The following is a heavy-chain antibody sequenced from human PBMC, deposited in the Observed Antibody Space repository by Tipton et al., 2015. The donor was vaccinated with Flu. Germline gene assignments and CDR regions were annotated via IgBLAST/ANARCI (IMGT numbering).Heavy chain of an antibody. Sequence: SLRLSCAASGFTFTSYSMNWVRQAPGEGLEWVSAIGGGGATTYFADSVKGRFTISRDNIRDTLYLQMNSLRAEDTAIYYCARVIPEFVAGLSYWGQGTQVSVSS. CDR2: IGGGGATT. J-gene: IGHJ4*02. V-gene: IGHV3-23*01. D-gene: IGHD6-19*01. CDR1: GFTFTSYS. CDR3: ARVIPEFVAGLSY.